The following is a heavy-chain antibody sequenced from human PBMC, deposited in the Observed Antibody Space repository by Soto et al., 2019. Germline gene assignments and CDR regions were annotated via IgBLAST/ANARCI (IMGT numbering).Heavy chain of an antibody. CDR3: ARVPDR. Sequence: SETLSLTWAVSCGSISKGGYSRSWIRQPPGKGLEWSGYIYHSGSTYYNPSLKSRVTISVDRSKNQFSLKLSSVTAADTAVYYCARVPDRWGQGTLVTVSS. CDR1: CGSISKGGYS. J-gene: IGHJ5*02. V-gene: IGHV4-30-2*01. CDR2: IYHSGST. D-gene: IGHD2-2*01.